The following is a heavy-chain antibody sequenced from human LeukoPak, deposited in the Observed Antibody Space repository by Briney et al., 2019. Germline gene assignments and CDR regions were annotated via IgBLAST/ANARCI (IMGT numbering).Heavy chain of an antibody. J-gene: IGHJ4*02. CDR2: IYSGGGT. D-gene: IGHD2-8*01. V-gene: IGHV3-53*01. CDR1: GFSVSSNY. Sequence: GGSLRLSCAASGFSVSSNYMSWVRQAPGKGLEWVSVIYSGGGTYYADSVKGRFTISKDNSKNTLYLQMNSLRAEDTAVYYCAKRGLSVNGYDYWGQGTPVTVSS. CDR3: AKRGLSVNGYDY.